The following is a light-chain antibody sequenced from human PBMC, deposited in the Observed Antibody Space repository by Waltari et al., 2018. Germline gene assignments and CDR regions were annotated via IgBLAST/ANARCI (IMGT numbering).Light chain of an antibody. CDR3: SSQSSNNIVL. CDR2: DVS. V-gene: IGLV2-14*03. J-gene: IGLJ3*02. Sequence: QSALTQPASVSGSPGQSVTISCTGTSRDFGCYNSVSWYQDHPGQGPKVIIYDVSDRPSGVSARFSGSKSGNTASLTISGLQAEDEADYYCSSQSSNNIVLFGGGTKVTVL. CDR1: SRDFGCYNS.